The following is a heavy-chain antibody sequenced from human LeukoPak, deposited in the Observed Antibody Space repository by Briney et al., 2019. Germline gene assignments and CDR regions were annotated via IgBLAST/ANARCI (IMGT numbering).Heavy chain of an antibody. D-gene: IGHD3-10*01. J-gene: IGHJ4*02. CDR1: GYIFTSYW. CDR2: IYPGDSDT. Sequence: GESLKISCKGSGYIFTSYWIGWVRQMPGKGLEWMGIIYPGDSDTRYSPSFQGQVTISADESISTAYLQWSSLKASDTAMYYCARGDYYGSGSLPDGFDYWGQGTLVTVSS. CDR3: ARGDYYGSGSLPDGFDY. V-gene: IGHV5-51*01.